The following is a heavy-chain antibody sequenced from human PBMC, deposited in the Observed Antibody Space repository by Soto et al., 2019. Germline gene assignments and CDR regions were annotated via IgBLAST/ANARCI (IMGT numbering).Heavy chain of an antibody. CDR1: GASIDSYY. J-gene: IGHJ6*02. V-gene: IGHV4-59*13. CDR3: ARDRTHFDSSAYYSGLDV. D-gene: IGHD3-22*01. CDR2: IYYSGST. Sequence: PSETLSLTCTVSGASIDSYYLNWIRQPPGKGLEWIGYIYYSGSTTYNPSLKTRVTISVDRSKNQFSLKLTSVTAADTAVYYCARDRTHFDSSAYYSGLDVWGQGTTVTVSS.